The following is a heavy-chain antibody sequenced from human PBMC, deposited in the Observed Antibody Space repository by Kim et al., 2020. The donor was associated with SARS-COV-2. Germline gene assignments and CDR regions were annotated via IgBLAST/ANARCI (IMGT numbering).Heavy chain of an antibody. Sequence: SETLSLTCTVSGGSISNHFWYWIRQPAGKGLEWIGRIYTTGTTNYNPSLKSRVTMSIDTSKNEFSLKLNSVTAADTAVYYCARDFKDVYWYSDLWGRGTLVTVSS. CDR3: ARDFKDVYWYSDL. CDR1: GGSISNHF. CDR2: IYTTGTT. V-gene: IGHV4-4*07. J-gene: IGHJ2*01.